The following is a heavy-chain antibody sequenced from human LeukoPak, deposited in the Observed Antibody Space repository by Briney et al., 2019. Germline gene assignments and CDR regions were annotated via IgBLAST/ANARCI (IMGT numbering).Heavy chain of an antibody. Sequence: GGSLRLSCAASDFTFTTYAMTWVRQAPGKGLEWVSSISGGGDITYYTDSVKGRFTISRDNSKNILYMEMKSLRAEDTAVYYCAKASSLLRGPMVIYYFDFWGQGTLVTVSS. CDR2: ISGGGDIT. CDR1: DFTFTTYA. J-gene: IGHJ4*02. CDR3: AKASSLLRGPMVIYYFDF. D-gene: IGHD2-21*01. V-gene: IGHV3-23*01.